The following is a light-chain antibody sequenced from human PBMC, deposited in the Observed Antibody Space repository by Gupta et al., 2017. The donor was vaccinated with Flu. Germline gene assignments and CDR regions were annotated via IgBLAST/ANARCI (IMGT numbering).Light chain of an antibody. V-gene: IGKV1-5*03. Sequence: DIQMTQSPSTLSASIGDTVTITCRASQTISIWLAWYQQTPGKAPKLLVYKASALQSGVPSRFSGSGSGTEFTLTISNLQPDDFATYYCQHDDYYPWTFGQGTKVEIK. CDR3: QHDDYYPWT. CDR2: KAS. J-gene: IGKJ1*01. CDR1: QTISIW.